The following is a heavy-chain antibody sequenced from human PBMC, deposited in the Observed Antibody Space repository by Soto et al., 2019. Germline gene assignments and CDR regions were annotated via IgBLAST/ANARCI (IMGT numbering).Heavy chain of an antibody. CDR1: GFSLTTSGVG. CDR3: AHRVLRTVFGLVTTTAIYFRF. D-gene: IGHD3-3*01. J-gene: IGHJ4*02. Sequence: QITLNESGPTVVRPTETLTLTCRFSGFSLTTSGVGVGWIRQSPGKAPEWLALIYWDDDKRYSASLKSRLTITKDTSKNQLLLTVSDLDPTDTATYSSAHRVLRTVFGLVTTTAIYFRFWGQGTPVAVSS. CDR2: IYWDDDK. V-gene: IGHV2-5*02.